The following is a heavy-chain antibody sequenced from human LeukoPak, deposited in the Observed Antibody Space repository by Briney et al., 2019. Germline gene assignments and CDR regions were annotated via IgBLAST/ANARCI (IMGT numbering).Heavy chain of an antibody. CDR1: GFTFSSYW. CDR3: ARVVDFWSGYYTLGY. D-gene: IGHD3-3*01. Sequence: GGSLRLSCAASGFTFSSYWMHWVRQAPGKGLVWVSRINTDGSSTSYADSVKGRFTISRDNAKNTLYLQMNSLRAEDTAVYYCARVVDFWSGYYTLGYWGQGTLVTVSS. J-gene: IGHJ4*02. CDR2: INTDGSST. V-gene: IGHV3-74*01.